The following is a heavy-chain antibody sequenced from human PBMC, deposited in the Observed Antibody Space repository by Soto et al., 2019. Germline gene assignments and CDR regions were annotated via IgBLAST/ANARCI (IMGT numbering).Heavy chain of an antibody. J-gene: IGHJ4*02. V-gene: IGHV3-53*04. CDR2: LYSNGNT. Sequence: GGSLRLSCAASGFFVSGNYMSWVRQPPGKGPEWVAVLYSNGNTYYQDSVKGRFTISRQNSKNTLYLQMNSLSIDDTAIYYCARGMAKKNFDVWGQGTRVTVSS. CDR1: GFFVSGNY. CDR3: ARGMAKKNFDV.